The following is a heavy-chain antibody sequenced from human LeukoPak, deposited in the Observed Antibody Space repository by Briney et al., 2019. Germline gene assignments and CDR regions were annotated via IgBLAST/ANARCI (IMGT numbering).Heavy chain of an antibody. D-gene: IGHD3-22*01. CDR2: VYTNGST. V-gene: IGHV4-61*02. CDR1: GGSISSGSYY. Sequence: SETLSLTCTVSGGSISSGSYYWNWIRQPAGKGLEWIGRVYTNGSTNYNPSLKSRVTISVDTSKNQFSLKLSSVTAADTAVYYCARERVRYYYDSSGYYYESLLDYWGQGTLVTVSS. J-gene: IGHJ4*02. CDR3: ARERVRYYYDSSGYYYESLLDY.